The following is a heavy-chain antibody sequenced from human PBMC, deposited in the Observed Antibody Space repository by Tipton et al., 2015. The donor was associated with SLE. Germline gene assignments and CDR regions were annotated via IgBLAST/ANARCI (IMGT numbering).Heavy chain of an antibody. CDR2: IYYSGST. CDR3: AREKGDAYPNLVAFDI. D-gene: IGHD3-16*01. Sequence: TLSLTCTVSGDSINSVGYYWSWIRQPPGKGLEWIGYIYYSGSTNYNPSLKSRVTISVDTSKNQFSLKLSSVTAADTAVYYCAREKGDAYPNLVAFDIWGQGTMVTVSS. J-gene: IGHJ3*02. CDR1: GDSINSVGYY. V-gene: IGHV4-61*08.